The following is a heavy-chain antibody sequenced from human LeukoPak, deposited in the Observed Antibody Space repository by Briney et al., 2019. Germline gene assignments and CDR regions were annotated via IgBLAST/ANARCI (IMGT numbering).Heavy chain of an antibody. V-gene: IGHV3-48*01. CDR3: ARVEQWLVLYYYYYGMDV. D-gene: IGHD6-19*01. CDR2: ISSSSSTI. Sequence: GGSLRLSYAASGFTFSSYSMNWVRQAPGKGLEWVSYISSSSSTIYYADSVKGRFTISRDNAKNSLYLQMNSLRAEDTAVYYCARVEQWLVLYYYYYGMDVWGQGTTVTVSS. CDR1: GFTFSSYS. J-gene: IGHJ6*02.